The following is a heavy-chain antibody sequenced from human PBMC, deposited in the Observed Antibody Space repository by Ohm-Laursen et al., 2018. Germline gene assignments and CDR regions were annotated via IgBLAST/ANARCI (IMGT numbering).Heavy chain of an antibody. CDR3: ARDTSYSSGWALY. D-gene: IGHD6-19*01. CDR2: IYSGGST. J-gene: IGHJ4*02. V-gene: IGHV3-53*01. CDR1: GFTVSSNY. Sequence: SLRLSCAASGFTVSSNYMSWVCQAPGKGLEWVSVIYSGGSTYYADSVKGRFTISRDNSKNTLYLQMNSLRAEDTAVYYCARDTSYSSGWALYWGQGTLVTVSS.